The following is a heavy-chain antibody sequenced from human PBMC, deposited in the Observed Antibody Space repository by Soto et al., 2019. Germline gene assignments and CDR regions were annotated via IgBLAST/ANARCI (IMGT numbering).Heavy chain of an antibody. V-gene: IGHV3-53*01. CDR2: IYSGGST. CDR1: GFTVSSNY. J-gene: IGHJ5*02. Sequence: GGSLRLSCSASGFTVSSNYMSWVRQAPGKGLEWVSVIYSGGSTYYADSVKGRFTISRDNSKNTLYLQMNSLRAEDTAVYYCARDLGPIVVVPAANNWDDPCGQGTLVTVSS. CDR3: ARDLGPIVVVPAANNWDDP. D-gene: IGHD2-2*01.